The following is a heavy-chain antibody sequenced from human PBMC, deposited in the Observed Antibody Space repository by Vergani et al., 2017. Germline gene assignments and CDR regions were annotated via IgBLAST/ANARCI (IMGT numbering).Heavy chain of an antibody. D-gene: IGHD6-6*01. CDR1: GFTFSSYE. Sequence: EVQLVESGGGLVQPGGSLRLSCAASGFTFSSYEMNWVRQAPGKGLEWVSYISSSGSTIYYADSVKGRFTISRDNAKNSLYLQMNSLRAEDTAVYYCARAYRGYSSSFHYYYDMDVWGKGTTVTVSS. CDR3: ARAYRGYSSSFHYYYDMDV. CDR2: ISSSGSTI. J-gene: IGHJ6*03. V-gene: IGHV3-48*03.